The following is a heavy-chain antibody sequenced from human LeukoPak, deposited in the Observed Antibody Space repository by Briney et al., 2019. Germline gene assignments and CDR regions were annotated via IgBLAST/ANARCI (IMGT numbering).Heavy chain of an antibody. J-gene: IGHJ4*02. CDR1: GGSISSSSYY. Sequence: SSETLSLTCTVSGGSISSSSYYWGWIRQPPGKGLEWIGSIYYSGSTYYNPSLKSRVTISVDTSKNQFSLKLSSVTAADTAVYYCARDRGKLFDYWGQGTLVTVSS. V-gene: IGHV4-39*07. CDR3: ARDRGKLFDY. CDR2: IYYSGST. D-gene: IGHD3-10*01.